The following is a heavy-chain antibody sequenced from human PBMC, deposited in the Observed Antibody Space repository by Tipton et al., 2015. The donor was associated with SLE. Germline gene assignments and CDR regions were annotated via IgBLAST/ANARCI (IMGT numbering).Heavy chain of an antibody. V-gene: IGHV3-20*04. Sequence: GSLRLSCAASGFTFSSYAMSWVRQVPGKGLEWVSGINWNGGSTDYGDSVKGRVTISRDNAKNSLYLQINTLSAEDAAVYYCARFLRWSGGYDYYDMAVWGQGTSLIVPS. CDR3: ARFLRWSGGYDYYDMAV. D-gene: IGHD4-23*01. CDR2: INWNGGST. CDR1: GFTFSSYA. J-gene: IGHJ6*01.